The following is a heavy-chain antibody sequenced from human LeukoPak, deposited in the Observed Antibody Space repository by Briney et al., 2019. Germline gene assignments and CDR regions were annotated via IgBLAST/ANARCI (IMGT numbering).Heavy chain of an antibody. J-gene: IGHJ4*02. CDR2: ISSSGSTI. D-gene: IGHD5-18*01. V-gene: IGHV3-48*03. CDR1: GFTFSSYE. CDR3: AREGGYSYGFDY. Sequence: GGSLRLSCAASGFTFSSYEMNWVRQAPGKGLEWVSYISSSGSTIYYADSVKGRFTISRDNAKNSLYLQMNSLRAEDTAVYYCAREGGYSYGFDYWGPGTLVTVSS.